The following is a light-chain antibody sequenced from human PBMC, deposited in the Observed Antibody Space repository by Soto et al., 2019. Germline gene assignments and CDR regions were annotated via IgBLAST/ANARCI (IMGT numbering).Light chain of an antibody. CDR3: QQYDKWPRT. V-gene: IGKV3-15*01. Sequence: EIVLTQSPGTLCLSPGERATLSCRASQSVVSNLAWYQQKPGQSPRLLIYGASARATGIPDRFSGGGSGAEYTLTISSLQSEDFAVYYCQQYDKWPRTFGQGTKVDIK. CDR2: GAS. CDR1: QSVVSN. J-gene: IGKJ1*01.